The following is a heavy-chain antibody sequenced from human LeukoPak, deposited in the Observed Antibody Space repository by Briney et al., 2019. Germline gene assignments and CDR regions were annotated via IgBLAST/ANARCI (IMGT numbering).Heavy chain of an antibody. V-gene: IGHV1-18*01. CDR3: AKGRVIYYDTTGYRPDDSFDF. CDR1: GYTFTGYA. D-gene: IGHD3-22*01. Sequence: GASVKVSCKASGYTFTGYAITWVRQAPGQGLEWMGWISTFNGHTKYTQSLRDRVTLTTDSSTSTIYMELRGLRSDDTAVYYCAKGRVIYYDTTGYRPDDSFDFWGQGTMITVSS. CDR2: ISTFNGHT. J-gene: IGHJ3*01.